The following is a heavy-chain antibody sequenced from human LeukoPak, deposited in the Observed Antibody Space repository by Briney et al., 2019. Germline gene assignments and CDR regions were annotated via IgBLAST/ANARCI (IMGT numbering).Heavy chain of an antibody. CDR1: GFTFSDYY. D-gene: IGHD5-18*01. J-gene: IGHJ4*02. CDR3: ARDLGYTFGYTSDY. V-gene: IGHV3-11*06. Sequence: GGSLRLPCAASGFTFSDYYMSWIRQAPGKGLEWVSYISSSSSYTNYADSVKGRFTISRDNAKNSLYLQMNSLRAEDTAVYYCARDLGYTFGYTSDYWGQGTLVTVSS. CDR2: ISSSSSYT.